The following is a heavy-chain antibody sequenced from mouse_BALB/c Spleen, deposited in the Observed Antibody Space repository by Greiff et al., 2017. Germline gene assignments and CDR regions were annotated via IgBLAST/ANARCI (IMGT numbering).Heavy chain of an antibody. Sequence: EVKLVESGGGLVKPGGSLKLSCAASGFTFSDYYMYWVRQTPEKRLEWVATISDGGSYTYYPDSVKGRFTISSDNAKNNLYLQMSSLKSEDTAMYYCARGEGFFDYWGQGTTLTVSS. CDR1: GFTFSDYY. J-gene: IGHJ2*01. V-gene: IGHV5-4*02. CDR3: ARGEGFFDY. D-gene: IGHD3-3*01. CDR2: ISDGGSYT.